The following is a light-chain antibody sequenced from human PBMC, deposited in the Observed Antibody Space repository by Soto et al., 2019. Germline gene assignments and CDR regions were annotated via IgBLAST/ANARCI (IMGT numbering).Light chain of an antibody. CDR2: EVS. Sequence: QSVLTQPASVSGSPGQSITISCTGTSRDVGGYNYVSWYQQHPGKAPKLMIYEVSNRPSGVSNRVSGSKSGNTASLTISGLQAEDEADYYCSSYTSSSSYVFGTGTKLTVL. CDR1: SRDVGGYNY. J-gene: IGLJ1*01. CDR3: SSYTSSSSYV. V-gene: IGLV2-14*01.